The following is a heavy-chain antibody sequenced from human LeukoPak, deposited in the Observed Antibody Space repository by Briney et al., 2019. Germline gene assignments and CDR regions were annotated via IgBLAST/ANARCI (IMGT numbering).Heavy chain of an antibody. Sequence: ASVKVSCKASSFIFNNYGISWVRQAPGQGLEWMGWISAYNGNTNYAQKLQGRVTMTTDTSTSTAYMELRSLRSDDTAVYYCAGEGQQSDYWGQGTLVTVSS. D-gene: IGHD1/OR15-1a*01. CDR3: AGEGQQSDY. V-gene: IGHV1-18*01. J-gene: IGHJ4*02. CDR2: ISAYNGNT. CDR1: SFIFNNYG.